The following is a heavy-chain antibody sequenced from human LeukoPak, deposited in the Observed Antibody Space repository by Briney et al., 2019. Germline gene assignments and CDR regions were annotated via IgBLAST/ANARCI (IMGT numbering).Heavy chain of an antibody. CDR2: TYYNVST. Sequence: KPSETLSLTCTVSGGSITGYYWNWIRQPPGKGLEWIGFTYYNVSTNYNPSLRSRLTISVDTSKNQLSLKLNSVTAADTAVYYCARSRGHSGFVYWGQGTLVSV. V-gene: IGHV4-59*01. J-gene: IGHJ4*02. D-gene: IGHD5-12*01. CDR3: ARSRGHSGFVY. CDR1: GGSITGYY.